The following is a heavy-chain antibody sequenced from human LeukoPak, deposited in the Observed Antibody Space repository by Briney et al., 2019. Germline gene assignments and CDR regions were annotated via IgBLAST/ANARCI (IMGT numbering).Heavy chain of an antibody. CDR2: IRYDGSNK. J-gene: IGHJ4*02. D-gene: IGHD5-12*01. Sequence: GGSLRLSCAASGFTFSSYGMHWVRQAPGKGLEWVAFIRYDGSNKYYADSVKGRFTISRDNSKNTLYLQMNSLRAEDTAVYYCAKGNSAYDPGPLPPFDYRGQGTLVTVSS. CDR3: AKGNSAYDPGPLPPFDY. V-gene: IGHV3-30*02. CDR1: GFTFSSYG.